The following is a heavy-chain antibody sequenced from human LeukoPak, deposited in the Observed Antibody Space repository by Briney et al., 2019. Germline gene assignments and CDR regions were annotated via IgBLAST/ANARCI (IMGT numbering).Heavy chain of an antibody. CDR3: ARRLDSYGYGFYFDY. Sequence: GESLKISCKGSGYSFTSYWIGWVRQMPGKGLEWMGIIYPGDSDTRYSPPFQGQVTISADKSISTAYLQWSSLKASDTAMYYWARRLDSYGYGFYFDYWGQGTLVTVSS. CDR1: GYSFTSYW. J-gene: IGHJ4*02. V-gene: IGHV5-51*01. CDR2: IYPGDSDT. D-gene: IGHD5-18*01.